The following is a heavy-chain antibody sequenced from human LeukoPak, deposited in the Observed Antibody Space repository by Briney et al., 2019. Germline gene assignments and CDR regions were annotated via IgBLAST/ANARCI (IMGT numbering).Heavy chain of an antibody. CDR1: GGSISSSSYY. CDR2: IYYSGST. V-gene: IGHV4-39*07. J-gene: IGHJ4*02. CDR3: AREIAAAGAEPD. Sequence: PSETLSLTCTVSGGSISSSSYYWGWIRQPPGKGLEWIGSIYYSGSTYYNPSLKSRVTISVDTSKNQFSLKLSSVTAADTAAYYCAREIAAAGAEPDWGQGTLVTVSS. D-gene: IGHD6-13*01.